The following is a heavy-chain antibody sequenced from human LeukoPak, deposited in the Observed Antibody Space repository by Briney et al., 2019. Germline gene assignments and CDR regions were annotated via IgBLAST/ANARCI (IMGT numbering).Heavy chain of an antibody. CDR1: GFTFSTYA. J-gene: IGHJ4*02. CDR2: ISSNGGST. CDR3: ARGPTKPTPFGVPKVDY. V-gene: IGHV3-64*01. Sequence: PGGSLRLSCAASGFTFSTYAMHWVRQAPGKGLEYVSAISSNGGSTYYANSVKGRFTISRDNSKNTLSLQMGSLRADDMAVYYCARGPTKPTPFGVPKVDYWGQGTLVTVSS. D-gene: IGHD3-3*01.